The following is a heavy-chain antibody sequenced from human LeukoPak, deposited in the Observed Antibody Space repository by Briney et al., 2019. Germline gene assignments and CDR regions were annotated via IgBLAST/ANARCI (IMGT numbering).Heavy chain of an antibody. CDR3: ARDNEEQVGKEVPAAIWFDP. J-gene: IGHJ5*02. D-gene: IGHD2-2*01. V-gene: IGHV4-30-4*08. CDR1: GGSISSGDYY. Sequence: SETLSLTCTVSGGSISSGDYYWSWIRQPPGKGLEWIGYIYYSGSTYYNPSLKSRVTISVDTSKNQFSLKLSSVTAADTAVYYCARDNEEQVGKEVPAAIWFDPWGQGTLVTVSS. CDR2: IYYSGST.